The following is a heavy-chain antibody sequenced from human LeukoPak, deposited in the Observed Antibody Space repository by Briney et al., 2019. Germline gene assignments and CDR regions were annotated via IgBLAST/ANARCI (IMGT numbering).Heavy chain of an antibody. CDR2: ISSSSSYI. J-gene: IGHJ5*02. V-gene: IGHV3-21*01. CDR3: ARDLEYNWFDP. Sequence: GRSLRLSCAASGFTFSSYSMYWVHQAPGKGLEWVSSISSSSSYIYYADSVKGRFTISRDNAKNSLYLQMNSLRAEDTAVYYCARDLEYNWFDPWGQGTLVTVSS. CDR1: GFTFSSYS.